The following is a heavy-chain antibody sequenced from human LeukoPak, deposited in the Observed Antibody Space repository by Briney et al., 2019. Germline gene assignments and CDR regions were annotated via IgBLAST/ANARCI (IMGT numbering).Heavy chain of an antibody. CDR1: GFSVGSNY. D-gene: IGHD2-15*01. Sequence: HPGGSLRLSCAASGFSVGSNYMTWVRQAPGKGLEWVSVIYSGDNSYYADSVKGRFTISRDTSKNTLYLQMNSLRAEDTAMYYCARDTGSGYCSGGRCRAAFDVWGQGTMVTVSS. CDR3: ARDTGSGYCSGGRCRAAFDV. J-gene: IGHJ3*01. V-gene: IGHV3-53*01. CDR2: IYSGDNS.